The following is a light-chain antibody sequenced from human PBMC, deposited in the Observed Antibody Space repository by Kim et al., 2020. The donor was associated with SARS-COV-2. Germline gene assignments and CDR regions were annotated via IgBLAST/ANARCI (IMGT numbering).Light chain of an antibody. Sequence: ASVGDRVTITCRASQGISSCLAWFQQKPGQVPKRLIYAASSLQSGVPSRFSGSGSGTEFTLTISSLQPEDFATYYCLQHDSYPLTFGGGTKVDIK. CDR3: LQHDSYPLT. J-gene: IGKJ4*01. CDR1: QGISSC. CDR2: AAS. V-gene: IGKV1-17*03.